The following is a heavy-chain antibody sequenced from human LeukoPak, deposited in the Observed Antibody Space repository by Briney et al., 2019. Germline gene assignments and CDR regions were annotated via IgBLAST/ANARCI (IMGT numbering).Heavy chain of an antibody. CDR1: GGSISSYY. J-gene: IGHJ6*03. V-gene: IGHV4-59*01. D-gene: IGHD3-10*01. Sequence: SETLSLTCTVSGGSISSYYWSWIRQPPGKGLEWLGYIYYSGSTNYNPSLKSRVTISVDTSKNQFSLTLSSVTAADTAVYYCASLYGSGSYYNPDYYMDVWGKGTTVTVSS. CDR3: ASLYGSGSYYNPDYYMDV. CDR2: IYYSGST.